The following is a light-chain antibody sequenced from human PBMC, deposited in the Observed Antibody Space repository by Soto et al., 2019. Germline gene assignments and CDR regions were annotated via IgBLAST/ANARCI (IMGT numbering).Light chain of an antibody. CDR1: QGIRSE. CDR3: LQDYNYPRT. CDR2: GAS. Sequence: AIQMTQSPSSLSASVGDRVTITCRASQGIRSELGWYQQKPGKAPKLLIYGASSLQSGVPSRFSGSGSGTDFTLTINSLQPEDFATYFCLQDYNYPRTFGQGTKVEVK. V-gene: IGKV1-6*01. J-gene: IGKJ1*01.